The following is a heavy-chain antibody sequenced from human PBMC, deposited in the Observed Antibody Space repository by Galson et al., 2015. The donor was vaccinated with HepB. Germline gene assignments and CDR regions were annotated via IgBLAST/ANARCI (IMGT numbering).Heavy chain of an antibody. CDR3: AKSPRGGAPHLTWFDS. Sequence: SLRLSCATSGFTFSTSAMSWVRQAPGKGLEWVSAISGSIGNTYYAHTVKGRFTITRDNSKNTLYLQMDSLSTEDTAVYYCAKSPRGGAPHLTWFDSWGQGTRVTFSS. J-gene: IGHJ5*01. V-gene: IGHV3-23*01. CDR2: ISGSIGNT. CDR1: GFTFSTSA. D-gene: IGHD3-10*01.